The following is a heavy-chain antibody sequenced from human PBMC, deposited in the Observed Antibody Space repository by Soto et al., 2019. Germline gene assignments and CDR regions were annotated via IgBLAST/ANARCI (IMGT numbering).Heavy chain of an antibody. V-gene: IGHV3-30*18. Sequence: PGGSLRLSCAGSGFNFRIYAMNWVRQAPGSGLEWVALISQDARKKHYLASVEGRFTISRDNSKNTLFLQMDSLRPEDTAVYYCAQDRDSVGQGVFDSWGLGTLVTVSS. J-gene: IGHJ4*02. CDR3: AQDRDSVGQGVFDS. CDR1: GFNFRIYA. CDR2: ISQDARKK. D-gene: IGHD1-26*01.